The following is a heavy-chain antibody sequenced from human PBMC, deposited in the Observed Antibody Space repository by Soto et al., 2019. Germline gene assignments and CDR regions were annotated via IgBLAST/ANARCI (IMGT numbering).Heavy chain of an antibody. Sequence: QVQLVESGGGVVQPGRSLRLSCAASGFTFSSYGMHWVRQAPGKGLEWVAVIWYDGSNKYYADSVKGRFTISRDNSKNTLYLQMNSLRAEDTAVYYCARGIAAAGTIMDVWGQGTTVTVSS. CDR3: ARGIAAAGTIMDV. J-gene: IGHJ6*02. CDR1: GFTFSSYG. D-gene: IGHD6-13*01. CDR2: IWYDGSNK. V-gene: IGHV3-33*01.